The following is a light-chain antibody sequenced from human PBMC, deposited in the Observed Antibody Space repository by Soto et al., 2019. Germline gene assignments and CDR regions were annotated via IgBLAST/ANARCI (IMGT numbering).Light chain of an antibody. CDR2: TAS. Sequence: LLMAQSPATLSVSPGERVTLSCRASQSVSNNLAWYQQKPGQAPRLLIYTASTRATGIPARFSGSGSGTEFTLTISSLQSEDFAVYYCQQYNKWPGTFGQGTKVDIK. J-gene: IGKJ1*01. CDR1: QSVSNN. V-gene: IGKV3-15*01. CDR3: QQYNKWPGT.